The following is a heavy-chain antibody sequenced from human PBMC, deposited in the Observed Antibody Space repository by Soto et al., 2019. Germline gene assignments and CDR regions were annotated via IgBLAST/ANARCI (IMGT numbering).Heavy chain of an antibody. CDR1: GVSFTDQG. J-gene: IGHJ2*01. Sequence: QVQLVQSGAEGKKPGSSVKFSCRASGVSFTDQGISWLRQPPGQGLEGIGGFTPKFGTANYAPKFQGRVSITADESKTTASVTLSSLRPEDTAVYFCARGVVSGFEHWYFDLWGRGTLITVSS. D-gene: IGHD5-12*01. V-gene: IGHV1-69*01. CDR2: FTPKFGTA. CDR3: ARGVVSGFEHWYFDL.